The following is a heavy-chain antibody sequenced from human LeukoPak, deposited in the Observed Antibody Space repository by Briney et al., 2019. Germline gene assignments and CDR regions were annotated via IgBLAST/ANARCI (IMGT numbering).Heavy chain of an antibody. CDR3: ARGHLSGSFPY. V-gene: IGHV4-31*03. CDR2: IYYSGST. Sequence: SQTLSLTCTVSGGSISSGGYYWSWIRQHPWKGLEWIGYIYYSGSTYYNPSLKSRVTISVDTSKNQFSLKLSSVTAADTAVYYCARGHLSGSFPYWGQGTLVTVSS. J-gene: IGHJ4*02. CDR1: GGSISSGGYY. D-gene: IGHD1-26*01.